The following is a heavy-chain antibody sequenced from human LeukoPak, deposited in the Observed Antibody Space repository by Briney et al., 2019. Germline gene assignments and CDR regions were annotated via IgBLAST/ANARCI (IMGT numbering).Heavy chain of an antibody. Sequence: ASVKVSCTASGYTFTNYSISWVRQAPGQGLEWMGWISAHNGNTNYAQKLQGKVTMTTDTATSTAYMELRSLRSDDTAGYYCARDRVAGSFAYYGMDVWGQGTTVTVSS. CDR3: ARDRVAGSFAYYGMDV. CDR2: ISAHNGNT. V-gene: IGHV1-18*01. D-gene: IGHD6-19*01. J-gene: IGHJ6*02. CDR1: GYTFTNYS.